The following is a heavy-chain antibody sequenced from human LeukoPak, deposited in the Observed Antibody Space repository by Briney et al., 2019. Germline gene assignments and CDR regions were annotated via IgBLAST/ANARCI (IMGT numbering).Heavy chain of an antibody. D-gene: IGHD1-14*01. CDR2: IIPIFGTA. CDR1: GYTFTSYY. CDR3: ARAPSGFTSGPGDH. V-gene: IGHV1-69*13. Sequence: SVKVSCKASGYTFTSYYMHWVRQAPGQGLEWMGGIIPIFGTANYAQKFQGRVTITADESTSTAYMELSSLRSEDTAVYYCARAPSGFTSGPGDHWGQGTLVTVSS. J-gene: IGHJ4*02.